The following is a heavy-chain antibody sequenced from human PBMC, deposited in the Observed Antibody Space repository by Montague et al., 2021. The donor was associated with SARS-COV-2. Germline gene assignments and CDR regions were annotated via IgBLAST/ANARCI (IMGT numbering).Heavy chain of an antibody. J-gene: IGHJ3*01. CDR2: VSNTGST. CDR3: ARIERGFWRDLVVFDV. Sequence: SETLSLTCSVSGVSITNYYWSWIRQFAGKELEWIGTVSNTGSTNXNPSLMSRVTISRDTSSGQVSMRLRSVTAADTAFYFCARIERGFWRDLVVFDVWGPGTLVTVSS. V-gene: IGHV4-59*12. D-gene: IGHD3-3*01. CDR1: GVSITNYY.